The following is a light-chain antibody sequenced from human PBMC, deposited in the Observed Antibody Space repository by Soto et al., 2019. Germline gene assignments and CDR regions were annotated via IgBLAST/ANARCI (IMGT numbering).Light chain of an antibody. CDR1: QSVSSD. CDR2: GAS. J-gene: IGKJ1*01. Sequence: EIVMTQSPATLSVSPGERATLSCRASQSVSSDLAWYQQKPGQAPRLFIYGASTRATGIPARFSGSGSGTGFTLTISSLQSEDSALYYCQQYHQWPWTFGQGTKVEIK. V-gene: IGKV3-15*01. CDR3: QQYHQWPWT.